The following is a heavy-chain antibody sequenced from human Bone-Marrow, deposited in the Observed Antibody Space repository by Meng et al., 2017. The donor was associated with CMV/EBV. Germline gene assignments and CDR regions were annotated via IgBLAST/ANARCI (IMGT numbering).Heavy chain of an antibody. CDR2: ISSSGSTI. CDR3: AKDSSTSLNYHYGLDV. Sequence: GGSLRLSCAASGFTFSSYEMNWVRQAPGKGLEWVSYISSSGSTIYYADSVKGRFTISRDDSKKTLYLQMNDLRVEDTAIYYCAKDSSTSLNYHYGLDVWGQGTTVTVSS. J-gene: IGHJ6*02. CDR1: GFTFSSYE. V-gene: IGHV3-48*03. D-gene: IGHD2-2*01.